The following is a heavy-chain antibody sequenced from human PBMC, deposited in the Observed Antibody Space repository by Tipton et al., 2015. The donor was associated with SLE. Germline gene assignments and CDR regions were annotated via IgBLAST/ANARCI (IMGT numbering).Heavy chain of an antibody. Sequence: GLVKPSETLSLTCTVPDGSISTSSYYWGWIRQPPGKGLEWIGNVYYAGDTYYNTSLKSRVAISVDTSKNQFSLKLYSVTAADTAVYYCAREDSSSWFYTRFDPWGQGTLVTVSS. CDR3: AREDSSSWFYTRFDP. CDR2: VYYAGDT. J-gene: IGHJ5*02. D-gene: IGHD2-2*02. CDR1: DGSISTSSYY. V-gene: IGHV4-39*07.